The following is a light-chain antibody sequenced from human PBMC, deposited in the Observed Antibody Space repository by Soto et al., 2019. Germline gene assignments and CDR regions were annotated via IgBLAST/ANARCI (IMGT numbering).Light chain of an antibody. CDR1: SSDVGGYNY. CDR2: EVS. Sequence: QSVLTQPASVSGSPGQSITISCTGSSSDVGGYNYVSWYQQPPGKAPKLMIYEVSNRPSGVSNRFSGSKSGNTASLTISGLQAEDEADYYCSSYTSVSLVVFGGGTMVTVL. J-gene: IGLJ2*01. V-gene: IGLV2-14*01. CDR3: SSYTSVSLVV.